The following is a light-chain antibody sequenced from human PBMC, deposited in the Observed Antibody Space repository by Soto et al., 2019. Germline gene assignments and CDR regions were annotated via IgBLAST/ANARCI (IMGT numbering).Light chain of an antibody. CDR3: QQYGSYWT. CDR1: QSLLHSNGYNY. CDR2: LGS. Sequence: DIVMTQSRLSLPVTRGETASISCRSSQSLLHSNGYNYLDWYLQKPGQSPQLLIYLGSNRASGVPDRFSGSGSGTEFTLTISRLQPEDFATYYCQQYGSYWTFGQGTQLDIK. V-gene: IGKV2-28*01. J-gene: IGKJ1*01.